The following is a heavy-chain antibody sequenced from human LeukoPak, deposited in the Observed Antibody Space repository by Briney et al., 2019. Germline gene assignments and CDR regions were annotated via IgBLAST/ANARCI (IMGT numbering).Heavy chain of an antibody. V-gene: IGHV3-13*04. CDR1: GFIFSSYD. CDR2: IGTTGDT. CDR3: ARVKGGNIDWSRDAFGV. Sequence: GGSSLLCCAASGFIFSSYDFHWVRQPTGKGLEWVSAIGTTGDTYYSDSVKGRFTISRENAKSSLYLQMNSLRVGDTAVYFCARVKGGNIDWSRDAFGVQGQVTMVAVSS. J-gene: IGHJ3*01. D-gene: IGHD3-9*01.